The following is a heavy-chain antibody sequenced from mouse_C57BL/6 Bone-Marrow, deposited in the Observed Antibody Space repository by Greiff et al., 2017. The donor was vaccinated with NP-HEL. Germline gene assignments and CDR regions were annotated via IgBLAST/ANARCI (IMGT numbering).Heavy chain of an antibody. V-gene: IGHV1-69*01. CDR2: IDPSDSYT. CDR3: AREGRVNWERFAY. J-gene: IGHJ3*01. CDR1: GYTFTSYW. Sequence: VQLQQPGAELVMPGASVKLSCKASGYTFTSYWMHWVKQRPGQGLEWIGEIDPSDSYTNYNQKFKGKSTLTVDKSSSTAYMQLSSLTSEDSAVYYCAREGRVNWERFAYWGQGTLVTVSA. D-gene: IGHD4-1*02.